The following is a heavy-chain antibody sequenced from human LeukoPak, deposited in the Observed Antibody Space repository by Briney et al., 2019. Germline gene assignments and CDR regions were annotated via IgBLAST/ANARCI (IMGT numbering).Heavy chain of an antibody. D-gene: IGHD1-26*01. V-gene: IGHV1-69*13. CDR2: IIPIFGSA. Sequence: SVKASCKASGITFSSRSISWVRQAPGQGLEWMGGIIPIFGSAIYPQKFQGRVTITADESTSTAYMELSSLTSEDTAVYYCARGAHSMVGAPYYYYYMDVWGKGTTVIVSS. J-gene: IGHJ6*03. CDR3: ARGAHSMVGAPYYYYYMDV. CDR1: GITFSSRS.